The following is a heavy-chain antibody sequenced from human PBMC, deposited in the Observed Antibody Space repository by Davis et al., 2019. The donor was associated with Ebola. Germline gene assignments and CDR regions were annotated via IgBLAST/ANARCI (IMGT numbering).Heavy chain of an antibody. J-gene: IGHJ4*02. CDR2: ISYDGSNE. CDR1: GFTFSSYG. V-gene: IGHV3-30*03. Sequence: GESLKISCAASGFTFSSYGMHWVRQAPGKGLEWVAVISYDGSNEYYADSVKGRFTISRDNSKNTLYLQMNSLRAEDTAVYYCARDLGRSPVLDYWGQGTLVTVSS. CDR3: ARDLGRSPVLDY. D-gene: IGHD3-16*01.